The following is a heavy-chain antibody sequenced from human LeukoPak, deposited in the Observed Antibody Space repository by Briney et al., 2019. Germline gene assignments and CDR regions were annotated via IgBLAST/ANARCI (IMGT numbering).Heavy chain of an antibody. CDR1: GFTFSDYY. D-gene: IGHD5-24*01. Sequence: GRSLRLSCAASGFTFSDYYMSWIRQAPGKGLEWVSYISSSGSTIYYADSVKGRFTISRDNAKNSLYLQMNSLRAEDTAVYYCARDVEMATIADYWGQGTLVTVSS. CDR3: ARDVEMATIADY. CDR2: ISSSGSTI. V-gene: IGHV3-11*04. J-gene: IGHJ4*02.